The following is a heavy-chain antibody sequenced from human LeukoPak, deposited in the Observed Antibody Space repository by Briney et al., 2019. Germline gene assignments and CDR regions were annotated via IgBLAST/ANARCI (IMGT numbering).Heavy chain of an antibody. D-gene: IGHD5-18*01. Sequence: GGSLRLSCAASGFTFSSYSLHWVRQAPGKGLEWVSSITTSSSYIYYADSVKGRFTISRDNAKNSLYLRMNSLRAEDTAVYYCARDKVNTGLDAFDIWGQGTMVTVSS. V-gene: IGHV3-21*01. CDR1: GFTFSSYS. CDR2: ITTSSSYI. CDR3: ARDKVNTGLDAFDI. J-gene: IGHJ3*02.